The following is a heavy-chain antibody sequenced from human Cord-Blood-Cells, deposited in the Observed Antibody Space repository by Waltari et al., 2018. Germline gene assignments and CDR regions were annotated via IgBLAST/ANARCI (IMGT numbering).Heavy chain of an antibody. Sequence: QVQLVQSGAEVKKPGSSVKVSCKASGGTSSSYAISWVRQVPGQGLEWMGGIIPIFGTANYAQKFQGRVTITADESTSTAYMELSSLRSEDTAVYYCASTYSSSPFDYWGQGTLVTVSS. D-gene: IGHD6-13*01. CDR1: GGTSSSYA. V-gene: IGHV1-69*01. J-gene: IGHJ4*02. CDR3: ASTYSSSPFDY. CDR2: IIPIFGTA.